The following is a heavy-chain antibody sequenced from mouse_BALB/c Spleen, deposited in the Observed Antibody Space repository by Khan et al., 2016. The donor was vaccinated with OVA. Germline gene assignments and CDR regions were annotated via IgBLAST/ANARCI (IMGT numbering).Heavy chain of an antibody. CDR1: GFTFIDYG. V-gene: IGHV5-15*02. CDR3: VRGGFAY. Sequence: VELVESGGGLVQPGGSRKLSCAAFGFTFIDYGMAWVRQTPGKGPEWIAFISSVAYSIYYADTVTGRFTISRENAKNTLYLEMSSLRSDDTAMYYCVRGGFAYWGQGTLVTVSA. J-gene: IGHJ3*01. CDR2: ISSVAYSI.